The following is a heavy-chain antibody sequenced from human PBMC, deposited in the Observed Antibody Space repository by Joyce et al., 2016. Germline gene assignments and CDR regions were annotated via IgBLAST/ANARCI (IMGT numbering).Heavy chain of an antibody. CDR3: AKGPAMIDY. J-gene: IGHJ4*02. V-gene: IGHV4-4*02. D-gene: IGHD2-2*01. Sequence: QVQLQESGPGLVKPSGTLSHTCAVSGDSISSNNWWTWVRQAPGKGLEWIGEIYNSGTTNHTPSLKRRVTISVDKSKNQFSLRLSSVTAADTAVYYCAKGPAMIDYWGQGTLVTVSS. CDR2: IYNSGTT. CDR1: GDSISSNNW.